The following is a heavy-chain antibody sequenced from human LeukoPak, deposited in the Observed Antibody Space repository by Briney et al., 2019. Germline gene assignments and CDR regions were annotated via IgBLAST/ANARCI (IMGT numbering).Heavy chain of an antibody. D-gene: IGHD2-15*01. CDR3: AREYCSGGSCYSSLDAFDI. CDR2: IGGSDSST. Sequence: GGSLRLSCAASGFTFSNYAMSWVRQAPGKGLDWVSIIGGSDSSTYYADSVKGRFTISRDNSKNTLHLQMNSLRAEDTAVYYCAREYCSGGSCYSSLDAFDIWGQGTMVTVSS. V-gene: IGHV3-23*01. CDR1: GFTFSNYA. J-gene: IGHJ3*02.